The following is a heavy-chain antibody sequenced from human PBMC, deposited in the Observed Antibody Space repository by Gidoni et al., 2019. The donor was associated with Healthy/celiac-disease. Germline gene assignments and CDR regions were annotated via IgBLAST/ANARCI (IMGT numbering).Heavy chain of an antibody. Sequence: EVQLVESGGGLVQPGGSLRLSCAASGFTFSSYEMNWVRQAPGKGLEWVSYISSSGSTIYYADSVKGRFTISRDNAKNSLYLQMNSLRAEDTAVYYCARDSQDYDFWSGYLFDYWGQGTLVTVSS. D-gene: IGHD3-3*01. CDR3: ARDSQDYDFWSGYLFDY. CDR1: GFTFSSYE. J-gene: IGHJ4*02. CDR2: ISSSGSTI. V-gene: IGHV3-48*03.